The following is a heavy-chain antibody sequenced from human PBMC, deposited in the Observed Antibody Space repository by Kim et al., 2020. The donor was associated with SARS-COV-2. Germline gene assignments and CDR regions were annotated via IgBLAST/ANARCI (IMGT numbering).Heavy chain of an antibody. CDR2: IYYRGST. Sequence: SETLSLTCTVSGGSVSSGRYYWSWIRQPPGKGLEWIGYIYYRGSTNYNPSLKSRVTISVDTSKNQFSLKLSSVTAADTAVYYCARVAARITMIVVVIGRYAFDIWGQGTMVTVSS. D-gene: IGHD3-22*01. CDR1: GGSVSSGRYY. CDR3: ARVAARITMIVVVIGRYAFDI. V-gene: IGHV4-61*01. J-gene: IGHJ3*02.